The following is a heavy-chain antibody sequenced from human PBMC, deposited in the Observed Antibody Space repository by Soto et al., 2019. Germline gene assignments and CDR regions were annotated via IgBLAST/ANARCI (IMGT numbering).Heavy chain of an antibody. Sequence: QVQLQESGPGLVKPSETLSLTCTVSGDSISGGASFWSWIRQPPGKGLEWIANVYYSGSSYYNPSLKSRLTISVDTTKNQFSLQLKFMTAADTAVYYCAKLSCTSSTCYFPGWFDPWGQGTLVTVSS. CDR3: AKLSCTSSTCYFPGWFDP. V-gene: IGHV4-31*03. D-gene: IGHD2-2*01. J-gene: IGHJ5*02. CDR2: VYYSGSS. CDR1: GDSISGGASF.